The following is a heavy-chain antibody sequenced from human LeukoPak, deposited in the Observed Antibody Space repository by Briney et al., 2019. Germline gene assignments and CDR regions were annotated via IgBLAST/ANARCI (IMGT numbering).Heavy chain of an antibody. CDR1: GGSFSGYY. CDR3: ARLPITIFGVVYQNYFDY. CDR2: INDSGRT. D-gene: IGHD3-3*01. Sequence: SETLSLTCAVYGGSFSGYYWSWIRQPPGKGLEWIGEINDSGRTNYNPSLKSRATISVDTSKNQFSLKLSSVTAADTAVYYCARLPITIFGVVYQNYFDYWGQGTLVTASS. V-gene: IGHV4-34*01. J-gene: IGHJ4*02.